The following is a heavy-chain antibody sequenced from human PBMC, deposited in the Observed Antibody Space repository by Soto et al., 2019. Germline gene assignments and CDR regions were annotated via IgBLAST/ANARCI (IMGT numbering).Heavy chain of an antibody. CDR1: GFTFDAYA. V-gene: IGHV3-9*01. J-gene: IGHJ4*02. CDR2: ISWNGAAT. Sequence: EAQLVESGGGLVQPGRSLRLSCVASGFTFDAYAIHWVRQAPGKGLEWVSGISWNGAATGYADSVKGRFTISRDNAKNSLYLQMSSLRTEDAAIYDFANLPLYGAGFDCWGQGTLVTVSS. CDR3: ANLPLYGAGFDC. D-gene: IGHD3-10*01.